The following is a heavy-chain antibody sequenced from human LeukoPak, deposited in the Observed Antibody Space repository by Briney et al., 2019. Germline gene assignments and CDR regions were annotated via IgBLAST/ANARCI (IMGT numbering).Heavy chain of an antibody. CDR1: GYTFTGYY. V-gene: IGHV1-2*02. CDR3: ARGYYYDSSGYYGNGAFDI. Sequence: ASVKVSCKASGYTFTGYYMHWVRQAPGQRLEWMGWINPNSGGTNYAQKFQGRVTMTRDTSISTAYMELSRLRSDDTAVHYCARGYYYDSSGYYGNGAFDIWGQGTMVTVSS. D-gene: IGHD3-22*01. CDR2: INPNSGGT. J-gene: IGHJ3*02.